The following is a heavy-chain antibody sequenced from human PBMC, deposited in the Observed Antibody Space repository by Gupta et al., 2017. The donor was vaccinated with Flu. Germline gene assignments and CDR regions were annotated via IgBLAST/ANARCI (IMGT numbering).Heavy chain of an antibody. D-gene: IGHD4-17*01. CDR2: ISSSSSYI. J-gene: IGHJ4*02. V-gene: IGHV3-21*01. Sequence: EVQLVESVGGLVKPGGSLRLSCAASAFTFSTYSMTWVRQAPGEGLEWVSAISSSSSYIYHADSVKGRFTIARDNANNSLYLQMNSLRAEDTAVYYCARYFGDSQPYDYWGLGTLVTVSS. CDR1: AFTFSTYS. CDR3: ARYFGDSQPYDY.